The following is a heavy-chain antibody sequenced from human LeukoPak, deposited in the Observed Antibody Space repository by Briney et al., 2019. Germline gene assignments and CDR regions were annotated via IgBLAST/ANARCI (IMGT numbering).Heavy chain of an antibody. V-gene: IGHV3-21*01. J-gene: IGHJ4*02. CDR3: ASTLHVVVPAAIGYFDY. D-gene: IGHD2-2*02. Sequence: PGGSLRLSCAASGFTFSSYSMNWVRQAPGKGLEWVSSISSSCSYIYYADSVKGRFTVSRDNAKNSLYLQMNSLRAEDTAVYYCASTLHVVVPAAIGYFDYWGQGTLVTVPS. CDR1: GFTFSSYS. CDR2: ISSSCSYI.